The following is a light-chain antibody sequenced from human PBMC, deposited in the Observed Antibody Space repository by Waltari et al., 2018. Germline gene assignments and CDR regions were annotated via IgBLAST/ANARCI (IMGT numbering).Light chain of an antibody. V-gene: IGKV1-5*03. CDR2: KAS. Sequence: ILMTQSPSTPSASVVHRSTITCRASQSVTNWLAWYQQRPGEAPKVLIYKASNLESGVPSRFSGSGYGTDFTLTISSLQPDDFATYYCQQYSGYSRTFGQGTKVEIK. CDR1: QSVTNW. J-gene: IGKJ1*01. CDR3: QQYSGYSRT.